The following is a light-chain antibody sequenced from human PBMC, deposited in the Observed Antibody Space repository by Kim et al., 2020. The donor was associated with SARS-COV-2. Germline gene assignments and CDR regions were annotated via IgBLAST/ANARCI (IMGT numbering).Light chain of an antibody. CDR2: LNSDGSH. J-gene: IGLJ3*02. V-gene: IGLV4-69*01. CDR1: SGHSSYA. CDR3: QTWGTGIPV. Sequence: SVKLTCTLSSGHSSYAIAWHQQQPEKGHRYLMKLNSDGSHSKGDGIPDRFSGSSSGAERYLTISSLQSEDEADYYCQTWGTGIPVFGGGTKLTVL.